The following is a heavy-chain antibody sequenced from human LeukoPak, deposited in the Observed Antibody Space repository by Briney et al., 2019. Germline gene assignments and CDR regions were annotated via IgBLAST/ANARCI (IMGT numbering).Heavy chain of an antibody. J-gene: IGHJ4*02. D-gene: IGHD6-19*01. CDR2: ISSSSSTI. CDR1: GFTFSTYS. CDR3: ARDWDIAVAGTDYFDY. Sequence: GGSLRLSCAAFGFTFSTYSMNWVRQAPGKGLEWVSYISSSSSTIYYADSVKGRFTISRDNAKNSLYLQMNSLRDEDTAVYYCARDWDIAVAGTDYFDYWGQGTLVTVSS. V-gene: IGHV3-48*02.